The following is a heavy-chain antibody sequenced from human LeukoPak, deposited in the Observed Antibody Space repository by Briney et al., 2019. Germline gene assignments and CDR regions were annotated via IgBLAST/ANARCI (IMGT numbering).Heavy chain of an antibody. CDR3: AREDGYYFDY. CDR1: GFTFSSYA. J-gene: IGHJ4*02. CDR2: ISYDGSNK. V-gene: IGHV3-30*04. Sequence: GGSLRLSCAAPGFTFSSYAMHWVRQAPGKGLEWVAVISYDGSNKYYADSVKGRFTISRDNSKNTLYLQMNSLRAEDTAVCYCAREDGYYFDYWGQGTLVTVSS.